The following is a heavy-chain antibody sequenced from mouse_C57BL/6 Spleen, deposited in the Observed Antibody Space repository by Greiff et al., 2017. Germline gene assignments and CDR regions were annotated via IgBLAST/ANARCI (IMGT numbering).Heavy chain of an antibody. CDR1: GFTFSDYY. Sequence: EVQVVESGGGLVQPGGSLKLSCAASGFTFSDYYMYWVRQTPEKRLEWVAYISNGGGSTYYPDTVKGRFTISRDNAKNTLYLQMSRLKSEDTAMYYCARSIVTRAMDYWGQGTSVTVSS. CDR3: ARSIVTRAMDY. J-gene: IGHJ4*01. D-gene: IGHD2-5*01. V-gene: IGHV5-12*01. CDR2: ISNGGGST.